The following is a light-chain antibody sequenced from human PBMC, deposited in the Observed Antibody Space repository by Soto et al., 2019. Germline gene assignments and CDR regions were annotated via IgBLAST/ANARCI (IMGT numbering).Light chain of an antibody. V-gene: IGLV2-11*01. CDR1: SSDVGGYNY. CDR2: DDT. CDR3: CSYAGSYGV. J-gene: IGLJ2*01. Sequence: QSALTQPRSVSGSPGQSVTISCTGTSSDVGGYNYVSWYQQYPGKAHKLMIYDDTERPLGVPDRFSDSKSANTASLTISGLQAEDEADYYCCSYAGSYGVFGGGTQLTVL.